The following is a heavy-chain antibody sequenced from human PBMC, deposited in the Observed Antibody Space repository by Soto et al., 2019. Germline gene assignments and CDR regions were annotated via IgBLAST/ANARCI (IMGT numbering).Heavy chain of an antibody. Sequence: GASVKVSCKASGGTFSSYAISWVRQAPGQGLEWMGGIIPIFGTANYAQKFQGRVTITADESTSTAYMELSSLRSEDTAVYYCARAPPELYCSGGSCYPVGWDDAFDIWGQGTMVTVSS. CDR1: GGTFSSYA. D-gene: IGHD2-15*01. CDR3: ARAPPELYCSGGSCYPVGWDDAFDI. CDR2: IIPIFGTA. J-gene: IGHJ3*02. V-gene: IGHV1-69*13.